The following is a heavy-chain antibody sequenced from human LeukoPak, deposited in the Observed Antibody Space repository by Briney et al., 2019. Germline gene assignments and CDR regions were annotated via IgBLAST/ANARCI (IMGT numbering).Heavy chain of an antibody. D-gene: IGHD4-17*01. CDR2: IYYSGST. V-gene: IGHV4-31*03. CDR1: GGSISSGGYY. CDR3: ARGDYVVSSYFDY. Sequence: SQTLSLTCTVSGGSISSGGYYWSWIRQHPGKGLEWIGYIYYSGSTYYNPSLKSRVTISVDTSKNQFSLKLSSVTAADTAVYYCARGDYVVSSYFDYWGQGTLVTVSS. J-gene: IGHJ4*02.